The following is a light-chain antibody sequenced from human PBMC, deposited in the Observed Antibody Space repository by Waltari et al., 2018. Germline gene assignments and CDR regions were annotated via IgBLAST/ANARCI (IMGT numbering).Light chain of an antibody. CDR3: HNYYTIPHI. Sequence: DLVMTQSPDSLAVSLGERATINCKSSQSVVFSATTKNYLAWYQQHPGPPPQLLMYWASTRESGVLERFSGGVSATDFTLTSSSVQAEDVAVHYCHNYYTIPHILGQGTKVEIK. J-gene: IGKJ2*01. CDR1: QSVVFSATTKNY. CDR2: WAS. V-gene: IGKV4-1*01.